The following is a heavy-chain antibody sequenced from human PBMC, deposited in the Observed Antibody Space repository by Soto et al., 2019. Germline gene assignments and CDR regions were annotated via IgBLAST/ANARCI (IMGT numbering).Heavy chain of an antibody. J-gene: IGHJ5*02. CDR2: INHSGST. D-gene: IGHD6-13*01. CDR3: APWGSIAAAAVNWFAP. Sequence: SETLSLTCAVYGGSFSGYYWSWIRQPPGKGVEWIGEINHSGSTNYNPSLKSRVTISVDTSKNQFSLKLSSVTAADTAVYYCAPWGSIAAAAVNWFAPGGPGTLVKVST. V-gene: IGHV4-34*01. CDR1: GGSFSGYY.